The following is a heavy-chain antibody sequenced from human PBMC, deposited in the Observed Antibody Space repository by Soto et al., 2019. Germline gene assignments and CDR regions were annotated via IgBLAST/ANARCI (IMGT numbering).Heavy chain of an antibody. J-gene: IGHJ1*01. CDR1: GFNVSSNY. CDR2: IYIEGST. V-gene: IGHV3-53*01. CDR3: VREDYYRGEWSGIYLQT. D-gene: IGHD3-3*01. Sequence: GGSLRLSCTASGFNVSSNYMTWVRQAPGKGLEWVSVIYIEGSTDYADSVRGRFTISRDSSKNTLYLQINSLRAEDTAVYYCVREDYYRGEWSGIYLQTWGQGTLVTVSS.